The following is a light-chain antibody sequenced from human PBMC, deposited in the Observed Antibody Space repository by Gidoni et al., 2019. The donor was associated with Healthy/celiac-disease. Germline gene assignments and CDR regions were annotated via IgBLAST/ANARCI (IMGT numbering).Light chain of an antibody. J-gene: IGKJ1*01. CDR1: QSVSSY. CDR3: QQRSNWPWT. V-gene: IGKV3-11*01. CDR2: DAS. Sequence: ESVLTQSPATLSLSPGERATLSCRASQSVSSYLAWYQQKPGQAPRLLIYDASNRATGIPARFSVSGSWTDFPLTISSLEPAAFAVYYCQQRSNWPWTFGQGTKVEIK.